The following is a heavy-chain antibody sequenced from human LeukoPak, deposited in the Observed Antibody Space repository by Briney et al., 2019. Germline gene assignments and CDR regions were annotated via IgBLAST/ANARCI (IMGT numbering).Heavy chain of an antibody. V-gene: IGHV3-21*01. CDR3: AARITIFGVVMEY. D-gene: IGHD3-3*01. CDR1: GFTFSSYS. CDR2: ISSSSSYI. Sequence: GGSLILSCAASGFTFSSYSMNWVRQAPGKGLEWASSISSSSSYIYYADSVKGRFTISRDNAKNSLYLQMNSLRAEDTVVYYCAARITIFGVVMEYWGQGTLVTVSS. J-gene: IGHJ4*02.